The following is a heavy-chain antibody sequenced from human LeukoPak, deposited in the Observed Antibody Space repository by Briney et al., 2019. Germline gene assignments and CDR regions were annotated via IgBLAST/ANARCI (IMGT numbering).Heavy chain of an antibody. CDR2: IYTDGST. V-gene: IGHV3-66*02. CDR3: AKGRRYYDLAAYDY. D-gene: IGHD3-22*01. CDR1: GFTVSSHY. Sequence: PGGSLRLSCVASGFTVSSHYMSWVRQAPGKGLEWVSAIYTDGSTYYADSVKGRFTISRDNSKNTLYLQMNSLRAEDTAVYYCAKGRRYYDLAAYDYWGQGTLVTVSS. J-gene: IGHJ4*02.